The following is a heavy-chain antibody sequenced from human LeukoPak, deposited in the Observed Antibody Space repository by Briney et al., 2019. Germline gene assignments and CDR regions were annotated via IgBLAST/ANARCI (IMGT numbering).Heavy chain of an antibody. CDR3: AKDIVYYDSSGVFDY. V-gene: IGHV3-9*01. J-gene: IGHJ4*02. D-gene: IGHD3-22*01. Sequence: PGRSLRLSCAASGFTFDDYAMHWVRHAPGKGLGWVSGISWNSGSIGYADSVKGRFTISRDNAKNSLYLQMNSLRAEDTALYYCAKDIVYYDSSGVFDYWGQGTLVTVSS. CDR2: ISWNSGSI. CDR1: GFTFDDYA.